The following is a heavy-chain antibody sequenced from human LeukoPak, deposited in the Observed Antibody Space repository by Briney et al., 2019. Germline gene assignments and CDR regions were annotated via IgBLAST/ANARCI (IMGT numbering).Heavy chain of an antibody. J-gene: IGHJ5*02. D-gene: IGHD6-19*01. Sequence: GESLKISCQGSGYSFTSYWIGWVRQMPGKGLEWMGTIYPGDSDTRYSPSFQGQVTISADKSISTAYLQWSSLKASDTAMYYCARQGSGWSATSWFDPWGQGTLVTVSS. CDR3: ARQGSGWSATSWFDP. CDR2: IYPGDSDT. CDR1: GYSFTSYW. V-gene: IGHV5-51*01.